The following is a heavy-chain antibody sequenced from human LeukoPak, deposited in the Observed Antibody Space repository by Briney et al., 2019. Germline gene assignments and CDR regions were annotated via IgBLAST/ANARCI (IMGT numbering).Heavy chain of an antibody. CDR1: GFTFDDYA. J-gene: IGHJ3*02. V-gene: IGHV3-9*03. CDR3: AKDSGSSMGGVRAFDI. CDR2: ISWNSGSI. Sequence: GGSLRLSCAASGFTFDDYAMHWVRQAPGKGLEWVSGISWNSGSIGYADSVRGRFTISRDNAKNSLYLQMNSLRAEDMALYYCAKDSGSSMGGVRAFDIWGQGTMVTVSS. D-gene: IGHD1-26*01.